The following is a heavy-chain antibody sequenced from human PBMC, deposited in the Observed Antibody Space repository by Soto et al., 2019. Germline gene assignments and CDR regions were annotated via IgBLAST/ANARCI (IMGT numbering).Heavy chain of an antibody. CDR3: AKELGYCSQTGCREQFDW. Sequence: QVQLVESGGGVVQPGRSLRLSCTASGITFTSAGIHWVRQGPDKGLEWVAYISHDGGKKYYADSVKGRFTISRDNSKDTLYLQANRLRSDDTAVYYCAKELGYCSQTGCREQFDWWGQGTLVTVSS. CDR2: ISHDGGKK. V-gene: IGHV3-30*18. CDR1: GITFTSAG. J-gene: IGHJ4*02. D-gene: IGHD2-15*01.